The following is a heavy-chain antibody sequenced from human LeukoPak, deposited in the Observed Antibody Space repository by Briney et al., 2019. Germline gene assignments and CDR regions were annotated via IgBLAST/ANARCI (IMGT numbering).Heavy chain of an antibody. J-gene: IGHJ5*02. CDR3: AKGGCSSTTCYLANH. D-gene: IGHD2-2*01. Sequence: GGSLRLSCAASGLTFSSYGMHWVRQAPGKGLEWVAVISYDGTIRNYADSVKARFTISRDNSKNTLYLQMNSLTAEDTAQYYCAKGGCSSTTCYLANHWGQGTLVTVSS. CDR1: GLTFSSYG. V-gene: IGHV3-30*18. CDR2: ISYDGTIR.